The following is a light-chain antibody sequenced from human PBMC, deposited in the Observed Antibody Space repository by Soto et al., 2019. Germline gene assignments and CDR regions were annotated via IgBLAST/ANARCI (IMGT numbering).Light chain of an antibody. CDR1: SSNIGAGYD. Sequence: QAVVTQPPSGSGAPGQRVTISCTGSSSNIGAGYDVHWYQQLPGTAPKLLIYANNNRPSGVPDRFSGSNSGTSASLAITGLQAEDEADYYCQSYDSSLSGSGVFGTGTKVTVL. J-gene: IGLJ1*01. CDR2: ANN. CDR3: QSYDSSLSGSGV. V-gene: IGLV1-40*01.